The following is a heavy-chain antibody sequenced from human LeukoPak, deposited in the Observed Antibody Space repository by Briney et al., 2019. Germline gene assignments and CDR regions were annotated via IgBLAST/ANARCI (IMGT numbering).Heavy chain of an antibody. CDR3: ARTRGAVAGYYYYYGMDV. D-gene: IGHD6-19*01. Sequence: GGSLRLSCAASGFTFSSYGMHWVRQAPGKGLEWVAVIWYDGSNKYYADSVKGRFTISRDNSKNTLYLQMNSLRAEDTAVCYCARTRGAVAGYYYYYGMDVWGKGTTVTVSS. CDR2: IWYDGSNK. V-gene: IGHV3-33*01. CDR1: GFTFSSYG. J-gene: IGHJ6*04.